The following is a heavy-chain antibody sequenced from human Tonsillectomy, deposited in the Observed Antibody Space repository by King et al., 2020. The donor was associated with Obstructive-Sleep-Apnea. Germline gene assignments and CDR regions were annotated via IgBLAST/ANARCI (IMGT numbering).Heavy chain of an antibody. CDR2: ISYDGSKK. Sequence: QLVQSGGGVGQPGRSLRLSCAASGFTFRSYSMHWVRQAPGKGLEWVAIISYDGSKKYYAESVKGRVTISRDNSKNTLYLQMNSLRAEDTAVYYCARDGQGYDWTIDFAVTTSYFDYWGQGTLVTVSS. D-gene: IGHD4-17*01. CDR3: ARDGQGYDWTIDFAVTTSYFDY. V-gene: IGHV3-30-3*01. CDR1: GFTFRSYS. J-gene: IGHJ4*02.